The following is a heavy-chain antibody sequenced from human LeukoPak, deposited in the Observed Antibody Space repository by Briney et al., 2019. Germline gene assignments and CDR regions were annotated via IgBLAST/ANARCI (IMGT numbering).Heavy chain of an antibody. V-gene: IGHV3-30*04. CDR3: ARESGRGRFYYFDC. J-gene: IGHJ4*02. Sequence: GGSLRLSCAASGFTFSNYAMHWVRQAPGKGLEWVAIILFDGSYKYYADSVKGRFTIARDNSKNTLYLQVNSLRPEDTAVYYCARESGRGRFYYFDCWGQGTLVTVSS. D-gene: IGHD3-3*01. CDR2: ILFDGSYK. CDR1: GFTFSNYA.